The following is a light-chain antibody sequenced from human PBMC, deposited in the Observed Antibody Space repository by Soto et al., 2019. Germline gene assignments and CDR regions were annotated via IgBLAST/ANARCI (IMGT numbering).Light chain of an antibody. CDR2: EVV. Sequence: QSVLAQPPSASGSPGQSVTISCTGTKNDIGVYDFVSWYQHHPGKAPRLIIYEVVQRPSGVPDRFSDSKSGNTASLTVSGLQAADEADYFCKSYAGSNTYVFGSGTNVTVL. CDR1: KNDIGVYDF. J-gene: IGLJ1*01. V-gene: IGLV2-8*01. CDR3: KSYAGSNTYV.